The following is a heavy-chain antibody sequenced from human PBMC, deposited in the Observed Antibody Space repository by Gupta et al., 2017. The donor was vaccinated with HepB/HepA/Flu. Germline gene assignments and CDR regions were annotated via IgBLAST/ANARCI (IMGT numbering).Heavy chain of an antibody. V-gene: IGHV3-33*01. J-gene: IGHJ6*02. Sequence: QVQLVASGGGVVQPGRCLRLSCAGSGFTLMSYGLTWGRQAPGKGLEWVAVIWYDGSNKYYADSVKGRFTISRDNSKDTLYLQMNSLRAEDTAVYYCARDHSPGLVMEDLDYYYYYGMDVWGQGTTVTVSS. D-gene: IGHD3/OR15-3a*01. CDR2: IWYDGSNK. CDR1: GFTLMSYG. CDR3: ARDHSPGLVMEDLDYYYYYGMDV.